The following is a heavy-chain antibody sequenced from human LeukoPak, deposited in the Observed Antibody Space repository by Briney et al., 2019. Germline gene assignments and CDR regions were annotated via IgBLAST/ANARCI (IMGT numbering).Heavy chain of an antibody. Sequence: ASVKVSCKASGYSFTAYYIHWVRQAPGQGLELMGWMHPGSGDTNYAQNFQGRVTWTRDTSINTAYMELSGLTSDDTAMYYCARLPTGVAGTVDFWGQGTLVTVSS. CDR2: MHPGSGDT. CDR3: ARLPTGVAGTVDF. CDR1: GYSFTAYY. J-gene: IGHJ4*02. V-gene: IGHV1-2*02. D-gene: IGHD6-19*01.